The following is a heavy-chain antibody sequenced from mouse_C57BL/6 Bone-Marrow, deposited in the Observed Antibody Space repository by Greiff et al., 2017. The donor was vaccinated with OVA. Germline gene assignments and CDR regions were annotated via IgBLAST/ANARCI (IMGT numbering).Heavy chain of an antibody. D-gene: IGHD1-1*01. CDR3: ARSYGSSWRFAY. CDR2: INPYNGGT. Sequence: EVQLVESGPVLVKPGASVKMSCKASGYTFTDYYMNWVKQSHGKSLEWIGVINPYNGGTSYNQKFKGKATLTVDKSSSTAYMELNSLTSEDSAVYYFARSYGSSWRFAYWGQGTLVTVSA. CDR1: GYTFTDYY. J-gene: IGHJ3*01. V-gene: IGHV1-19*01.